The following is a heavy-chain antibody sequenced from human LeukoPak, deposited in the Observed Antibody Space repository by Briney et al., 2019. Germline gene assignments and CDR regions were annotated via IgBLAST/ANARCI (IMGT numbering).Heavy chain of an antibody. CDR1: GGSISGSSYF. D-gene: IGHD2-2*01. Sequence: SETLSPTCTVSGGSISGSSYFWGWIRQSPAKGLEWIGSISYSGITHYNPSLKSRVTMSVDTSRNQVSLNLDSVTAADTAVYYCARDSYCSTTSCRLDYWGQGILVTVSS. V-gene: IGHV4-39*07. CDR2: ISYSGIT. CDR3: ARDSYCSTTSCRLDY. J-gene: IGHJ4*02.